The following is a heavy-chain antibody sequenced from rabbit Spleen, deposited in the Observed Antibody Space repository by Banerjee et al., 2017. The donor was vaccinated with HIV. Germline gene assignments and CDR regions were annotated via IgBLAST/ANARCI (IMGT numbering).Heavy chain of an antibody. J-gene: IGHJ6*01. CDR2: IDSGSSGFT. D-gene: IGHD8-1*01. CDR1: GFSFSSSSY. V-gene: IGHV1S40*01. CDR3: ARDTGSSFSSYGMDL. Sequence: EASGGDLVKPGASLTLTCTASGFSFSSSSYMCWVRQAPGKGLEWIACIDSGSSGFTYFASWTKGRFTISKTSSTTVTLHMTSLTAADTATYFCARDTGSSFSSYGMDLWGPGTLVTVS.